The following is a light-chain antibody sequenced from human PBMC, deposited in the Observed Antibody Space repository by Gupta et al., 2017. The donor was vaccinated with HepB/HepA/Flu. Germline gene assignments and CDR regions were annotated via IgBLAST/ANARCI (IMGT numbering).Light chain of an antibody. CDR3: QQYNNWPPWT. Sequence: EIVMTQSPATLSVSPGERATLSCRASQSISTNLAWYQQKPGQAPRLLIYDASTRATGIPARFSGSRCGTDFTLTISSRQSEDFAVYYCQQYNNWPPWTFGQGTKVEIK. V-gene: IGKV3-15*01. CDR2: DAS. CDR1: QSISTN. J-gene: IGKJ1*01.